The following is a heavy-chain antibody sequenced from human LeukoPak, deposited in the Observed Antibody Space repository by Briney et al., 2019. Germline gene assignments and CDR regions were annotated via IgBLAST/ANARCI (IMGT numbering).Heavy chain of an antibody. V-gene: IGHV6-1*01. CDR3: ARGEKDYGGYVGSYWYFDL. D-gene: IGHD4-17*01. J-gene: IGHJ2*01. CDR2: TYYRSKWYN. Sequence: SQILSLTCAISGDSVSSNSAAWNWIRQSPSRGLEWLGRTYYRSKWYNDYAVSVKSRITINPDTSKNQFSLQLNSVTPEDTAVYYCARGEKDYGGYVGSYWYFDLWGRGTLVTVSS. CDR1: GDSVSSNSAA.